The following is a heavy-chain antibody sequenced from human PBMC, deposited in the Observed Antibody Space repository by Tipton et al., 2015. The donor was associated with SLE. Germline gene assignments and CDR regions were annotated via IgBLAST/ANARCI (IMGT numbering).Heavy chain of an antibody. CDR3: ARVGPAAIYYYYMDV. CDR1: GFTFSSYE. CDR2: ISSSGSTI. Sequence: SLRLSCAASGFTFSSYEMNWVRQAPGKGLEWASYISSSGSTIYYADSVKGRFTISRDNAKNSLYLQMNSLRAEDTAVYYCARVGPAAIYYYYMDVWGKGTTVTVSS. V-gene: IGHV3-48*03. J-gene: IGHJ6*03. D-gene: IGHD2-2*01.